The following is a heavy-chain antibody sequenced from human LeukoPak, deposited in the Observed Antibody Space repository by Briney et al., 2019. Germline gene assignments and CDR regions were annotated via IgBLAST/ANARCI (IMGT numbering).Heavy chain of an antibody. CDR3: AKVGQPWSIWDYFDY. CDR2: IYSGGCT. D-gene: IGHD3-16*01. V-gene: IGHV3-53*01. CDR1: GFIFSSNY. Sequence: GGSLRPSCAASGFIFSSNYMTWVRQAPGKGLEWVSVIYSGGCTYYADSVKGRFTISRDNSKNTLYLQMNSLRAGDTAVYYCAKVGQPWSIWDYFDYWGQGTLVTVSS. J-gene: IGHJ4*02.